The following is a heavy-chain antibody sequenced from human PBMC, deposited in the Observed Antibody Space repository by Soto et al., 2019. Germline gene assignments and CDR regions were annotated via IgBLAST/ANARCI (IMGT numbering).Heavy chain of an antibody. CDR2: INHSGST. Sequence: QVQLQQWGAGLLKPSETLSLMCAVYGGSFSDYYWSWSWIRQPPGKGLEWIGEINHSGSTNYNPSLKSRVTISGDTSKNQFSLKLSSVTAADTALYYCARVIASPLGRWTRDYFYYMDVWGKGTTVTVSS. CDR3: ARVIASPLGRWTRDYFYYMDV. J-gene: IGHJ6*03. CDR1: GGSFSDYYWS. V-gene: IGHV4-34*01. D-gene: IGHD6-6*01.